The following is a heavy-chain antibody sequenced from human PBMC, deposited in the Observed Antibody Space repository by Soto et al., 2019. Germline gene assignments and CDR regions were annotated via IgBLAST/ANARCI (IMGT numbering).Heavy chain of an antibody. CDR3: AFRSSSAATCYNYTRYVDY. D-gene: IGHD2-2*01. Sequence: SEPLSMNAPIGSASLHKSRDHNDCLYQLLWLKKKRIGSIFYSGSTYYNPSLTSRVTISVDTSRKQFSLKLSSVTAADTAVYYCAFRSSSAATCYNYTRYVDYWLQGNQIT. CDR2: IFYSGST. CDR1: SASLHKSRDH. J-gene: IGHJ4*02. V-gene: IGHV4-39*01.